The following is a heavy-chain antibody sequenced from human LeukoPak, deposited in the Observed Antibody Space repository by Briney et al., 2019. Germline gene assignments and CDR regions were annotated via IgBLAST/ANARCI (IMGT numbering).Heavy chain of an antibody. CDR2: ISDSGAYT. J-gene: IGHJ4*02. CDR3: AKGRILWFGEQSDFDY. CDR1: GFSFSSYG. D-gene: IGHD3-10*01. Sequence: PGGSLRLSCAASGFSFSSYGMSWVRQAPGKGLEWISTISDSGAYTYYADFVKGRFSVSRDNSENMVFLEVNSLRAEDTATYFCAKGRILWFGEQSDFDYWGQGTLVTVSS. V-gene: IGHV3-23*01.